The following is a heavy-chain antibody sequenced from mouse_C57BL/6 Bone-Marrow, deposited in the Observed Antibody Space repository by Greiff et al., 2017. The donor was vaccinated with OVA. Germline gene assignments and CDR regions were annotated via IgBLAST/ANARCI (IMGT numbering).Heavy chain of an antibody. V-gene: IGHV1-55*01. D-gene: IGHD1-1*01. CDR3: ARGSPTTVLDY. Sequence: QVHVKQPGAELVKPGASVKMSCKASGYTFTSYWITWVKQRPGQGLEWIGDIYPGSGSTNYNEKFKSKATLTVDTSSRTAYMQLSSLTSEDSAVYYCARGSPTTVLDYWGQGTTLTVSS. CDR1: GYTFTSYW. CDR2: IYPGSGST. J-gene: IGHJ2*01.